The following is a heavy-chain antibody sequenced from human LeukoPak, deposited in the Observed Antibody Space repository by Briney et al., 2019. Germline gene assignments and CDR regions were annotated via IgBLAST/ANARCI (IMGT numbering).Heavy chain of an antibody. CDR1: GGSFSGYY. V-gene: IGHV4-34*01. CDR3: ARGPTSWSLPDY. Sequence: PSETLSLTCAVYGGSFSGYYWSWIRQPPGKGLEWIGEINHSGSTNYNPSLKSRVTISVDTSKNQFSLKLSSVTAADTVVYYCARGPTSWSLPDYWGQGTLVTVSS. J-gene: IGHJ4*02. CDR2: INHSGST. D-gene: IGHD2-2*01.